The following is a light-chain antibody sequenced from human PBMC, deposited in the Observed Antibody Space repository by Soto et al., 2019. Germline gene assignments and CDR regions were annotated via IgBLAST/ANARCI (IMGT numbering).Light chain of an antibody. J-gene: IGKJ4*01. CDR1: QNVSSRY. CDR3: QQYGSSPLT. Sequence: EVVLTPSPGTLSLSPGKRATLSCRAGQNVSSRYLAWYQQKPGQAPRLLIYGASSRATGIPDRFSGSGSGTDFTLTISRLEPEDFAVYYCQQYGSSPLTFGGRTKVDI. CDR2: GAS. V-gene: IGKV3-20*01.